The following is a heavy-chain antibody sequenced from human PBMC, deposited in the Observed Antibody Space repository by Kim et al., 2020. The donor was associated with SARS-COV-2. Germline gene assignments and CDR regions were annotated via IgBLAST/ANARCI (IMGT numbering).Heavy chain of an antibody. Sequence: GGSLRLSCAASGFTFSSYAMSWVRQAPGKGLEWVSAISGSGGSTYYADSVKGRFTISRDNSKNTLYLQMNSLRAEDTAVYYCAKVAPAAIRPAYYYYYYMDVWGKGTTVTVSS. V-gene: IGHV3-23*01. J-gene: IGHJ6*03. CDR3: AKVAPAAIRPAYYYYYYMDV. D-gene: IGHD2-2*01. CDR1: GFTFSSYA. CDR2: ISGSGGST.